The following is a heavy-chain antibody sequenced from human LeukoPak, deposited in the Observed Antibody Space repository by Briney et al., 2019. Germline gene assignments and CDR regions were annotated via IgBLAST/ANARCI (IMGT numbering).Heavy chain of an antibody. J-gene: IGHJ5*02. CDR1: GGSISSYY. D-gene: IGHD4-17*01. Sequence: PSETLSLTCTVSGGSISSYYWSWIRQPPGKGLEWIGYIYYSGSTNYNPSPKSRVTISVDPSKNQFSLKLSSVTAADTAVYYCARTTVTTWGWFDPWGQGTLVTVSS. CDR2: IYYSGST. V-gene: IGHV4-59*01. CDR3: ARTTVTTWGWFDP.